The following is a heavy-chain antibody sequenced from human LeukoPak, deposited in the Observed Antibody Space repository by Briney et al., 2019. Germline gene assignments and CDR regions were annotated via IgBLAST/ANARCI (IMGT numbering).Heavy chain of an antibody. CDR2: IIPIFGTA. V-gene: IGHV1-69*13. D-gene: IGHD4-17*01. Sequence: ASVKVSCKASGGTFSSYAISWVRQAPGQGLEWMGGIIPIFGTANYAQKFQGRVTITADESTSTAYMELSGLRSEDTAVYYCARVVDYGDYTLVGDYWGQGTLVTVSS. CDR1: GGTFSSYA. CDR3: ARVVDYGDYTLVGDY. J-gene: IGHJ4*02.